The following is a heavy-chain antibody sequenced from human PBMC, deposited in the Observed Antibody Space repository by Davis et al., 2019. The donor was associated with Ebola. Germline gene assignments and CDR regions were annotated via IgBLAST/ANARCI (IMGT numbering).Heavy chain of an antibody. CDR1: GGSISSYY. Sequence: PSETLSLTCTVSGGSISSYYWSWIRQPPGKGLEWIGYIYYSGSTNYNPSLKSRVTISVDTSKNQFSLKLSSVIAADTAVYYCARLVGGYYYYYMDVWGKGTTVTVSS. J-gene: IGHJ6*03. D-gene: IGHD2-15*01. CDR3: ARLVGGYYYYYMDV. V-gene: IGHV4-59*01. CDR2: IYYSGST.